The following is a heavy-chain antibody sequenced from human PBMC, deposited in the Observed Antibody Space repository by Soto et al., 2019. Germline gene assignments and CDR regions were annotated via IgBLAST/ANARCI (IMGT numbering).Heavy chain of an antibody. CDR3: GRERLPNSPNYFCY. V-gene: IGHV4-4*07. CDR1: GGSISSYY. CDR2: IYTSGST. Sequence: QVQLQESGPGLVKPSETLSLTCTVSGGSISSYYWSWIRQPAGKGLEWIGRIYTSGSTNYNPSLKRRVTRSVDTYKNQFTLKLSSVAAADTAVYYCGRERLPNSPNYFCYRGQGTLVTVSS. D-gene: IGHD5-12*01. J-gene: IGHJ4*02.